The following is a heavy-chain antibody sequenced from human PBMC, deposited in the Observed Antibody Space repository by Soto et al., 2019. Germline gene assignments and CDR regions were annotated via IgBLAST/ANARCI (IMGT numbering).Heavy chain of an antibody. CDR1: GYRFTSYG. CDR3: ERXGYYXSSGSRNYYYYGMNV. D-gene: IGHD3-22*01. Sequence: SVKVSCKASGYRFTSYGINWVRQAPGQGLEWLGWISAYDGNTNYAQILQGRVSMTTDTSANTAYMELRSLRADDTAMYYCERXGYYXSSGSRNYYYYGMNVWGQGTTVTVSS. CDR2: ISAYDGNT. V-gene: IGHV1-18*01. J-gene: IGHJ6*02.